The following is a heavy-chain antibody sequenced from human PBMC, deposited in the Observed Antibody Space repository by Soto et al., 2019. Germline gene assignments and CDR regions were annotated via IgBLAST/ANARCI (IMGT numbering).Heavy chain of an antibody. CDR2: LYYKDNN. CDR3: ARVGGVAARTFDY. J-gene: IGHJ4*02. CDR1: GGSISPFY. D-gene: IGHD2-15*01. V-gene: IGHV4-59*01. Sequence: SETLSLTCTVSGGSISPFYWSWVRQPPGKGLEWIGYLYYKDNNNYNPTLKSRVTISVDASKSKVSLRLTSVTSADTAVYYCARVGGVAARTFDYWGQGTVVTVSS.